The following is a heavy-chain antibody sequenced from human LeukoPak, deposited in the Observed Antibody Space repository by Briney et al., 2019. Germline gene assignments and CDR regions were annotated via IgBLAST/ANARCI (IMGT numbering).Heavy chain of an antibody. D-gene: IGHD6-6*01. J-gene: IGHJ6*02. V-gene: IGHV3-49*03. CDR3: TREYSSSSSDYCGIDV. CDR2: FKSKAYDGTT. CDR1: GFTFGDYA. Sequence: GGPLRLPCTASGFTFGDYAMSWLRQAPGKGLEWVVFFKSKAYDGTTEYSASVKHRFPISRDDSKSIAYLQMNSLKTEDTAVYDLTREYSSSSSDYCGIDVWGQGTTVTVSS.